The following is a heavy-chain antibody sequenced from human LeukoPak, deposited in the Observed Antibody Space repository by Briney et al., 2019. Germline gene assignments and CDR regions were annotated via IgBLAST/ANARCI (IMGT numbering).Heavy chain of an antibody. Sequence: ASVKVSCKASGYTFTGYYMHWVRQAPGQGLEWMGIINPTNGATSYAQKFQGRVTMTRDTSTSTVYMELSSLRSEDTAVYYCATAPPSGTYYYFDYWGQGTLVTVSS. D-gene: IGHD1-26*01. V-gene: IGHV1-46*01. CDR2: INPTNGAT. J-gene: IGHJ4*02. CDR1: GYTFTGYY. CDR3: ATAPPSGTYYYFDY.